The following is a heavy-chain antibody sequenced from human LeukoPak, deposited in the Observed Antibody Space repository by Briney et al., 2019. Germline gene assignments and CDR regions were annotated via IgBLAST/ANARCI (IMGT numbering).Heavy chain of an antibody. Sequence: ASARVSCKASGYTFTGYYIHWVRQAPGQGLEWMGWTKANSGVTNYAQRFQGRVTMTRDTSISTAYMELSSLRSDDTAVYYCARETKWNSGYDSWFDPWGQGTLVTVSS. V-gene: IGHV1-2*02. CDR3: ARETKWNSGYDSWFDP. D-gene: IGHD5-12*01. CDR2: TKANSGVT. J-gene: IGHJ5*02. CDR1: GYTFTGYY.